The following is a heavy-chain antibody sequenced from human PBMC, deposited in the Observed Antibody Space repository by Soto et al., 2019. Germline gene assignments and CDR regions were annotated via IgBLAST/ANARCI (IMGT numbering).Heavy chain of an antibody. J-gene: IGHJ6*02. D-gene: IGHD2-2*01. V-gene: IGHV3-23*01. CDR1: GFTFSSYA. CDR2: IGESGTPT. CDR3: ARYIPGVRYYGMDV. Sequence: EVQLLESGGGLVQPGGSLRLSCAASGFTFSSYAMKWVRQAPGKGLEWVSLIGESGTPTYYADSVKGRFTISRDNFGNTLFLEMYSLIAEDTAVYYCARYIPGVRYYGMDVWGQGTTVTVSS.